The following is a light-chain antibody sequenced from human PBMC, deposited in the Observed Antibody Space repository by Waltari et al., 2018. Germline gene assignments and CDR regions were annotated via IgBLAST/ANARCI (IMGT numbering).Light chain of an antibody. CDR2: WAS. V-gene: IGKV4-1*01. J-gene: IGKJ1*01. Sequence: DIVMTQSPDSLAVSLGERATINCKSSQSLLYNSNDKNYLAWYQQNPGQPPKLLISWASTRHSGVPDRFSGSGSATDFTLTISSLQAEDVAVYYCQQYYSRRTFGQGTKVEIK. CDR1: QSLLYNSNDKNY. CDR3: QQYYSRRT.